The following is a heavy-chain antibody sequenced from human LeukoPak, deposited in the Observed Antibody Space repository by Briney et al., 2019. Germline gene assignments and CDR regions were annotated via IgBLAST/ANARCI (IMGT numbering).Heavy chain of an antibody. CDR2: ISSSGSTI. CDR3: ASLKLPYYDFGRDQIDY. V-gene: IGHV3-48*03. D-gene: IGHD3-3*01. CDR1: GFTFSSYE. J-gene: IGHJ4*02. Sequence: PGGSLRLSCAASGFTFSSYEMNWVRQAPGKGLEWVSYISSSGSTIYYADSVKGRFTTSRDNAKNSLYLQMNSLRAEDTAVYYCASLKLPYYDFGRDQIDYWGQGTLVTVSS.